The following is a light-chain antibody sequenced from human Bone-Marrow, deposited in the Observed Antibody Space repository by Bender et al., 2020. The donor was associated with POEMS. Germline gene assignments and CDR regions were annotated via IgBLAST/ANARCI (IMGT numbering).Light chain of an antibody. CDR3: AAWDDSLSVLV. V-gene: IGLV1-50*01. Sequence: QSVLTQPPSVSGAPGQRVTISCTGSSSNTGSGYDINWYQHLPGTAPKLLIYGYNNRPSGVPDRFSGSKSGTSASLAISGLRSGDEADYYCAAWDDSLSVLVFGGGTKLTVL. CDR1: SSNTGSGYD. CDR2: GYN. J-gene: IGLJ3*02.